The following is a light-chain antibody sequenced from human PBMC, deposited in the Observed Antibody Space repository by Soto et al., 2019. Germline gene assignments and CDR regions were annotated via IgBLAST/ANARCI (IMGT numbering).Light chain of an antibody. V-gene: IGKV3D-15*01. J-gene: IGKJ5*01. Sequence: ETVMTQSPATLSVSPGERATLSGRASQSVSTKLAWYQQKPGQAPRHLIYGASTRATGIPARFGGSGSETAYTLTVSSLQSEDFAVYYCQQYDDWPPITFGQGTRLEIK. CDR3: QQYDDWPPIT. CDR1: QSVSTK. CDR2: GAS.